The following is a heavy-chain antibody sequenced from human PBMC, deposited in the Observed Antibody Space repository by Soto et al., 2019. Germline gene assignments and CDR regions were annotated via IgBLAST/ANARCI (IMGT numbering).Heavy chain of an antibody. CDR2: IHDRGCT. J-gene: IGHJ5*02. CDR3: AGQWAAGYGAFAP. V-gene: IGHV4-4*02. Sequence: QVKLQESGPGLEKPSGTLSLTCAVSGGSISNNRWWTWVRQAPGKGLEWIGEIHDRGCTNYNLSLNSRATVSIDKSKNQFSLEMRAVTAADTAVYYCAGQWAAGYGAFAPWGQGTLVTVSS. D-gene: IGHD3-9*01. CDR1: GGSISNNRW.